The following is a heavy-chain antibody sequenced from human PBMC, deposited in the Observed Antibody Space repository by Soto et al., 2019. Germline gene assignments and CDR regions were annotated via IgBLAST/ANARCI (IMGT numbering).Heavy chain of an antibody. V-gene: IGHV3-64*01. CDR3: EREAVTPVCCYYYMDV. D-gene: IGHD4-17*01. CDR1: GFTFSSYA. CDR2: ISSNGGST. Sequence: EVQLVESGGGLVQPGGSLRLSCASSGFTFSSYAMHWVSQAPGKGLEYVSAISSNGGSTYYANSVKGRFTISRDNSMNTLYLQMGSLRAEDMAVYYCEREAVTPVCCYYYMDVWGKGTTVTVSS. J-gene: IGHJ6*03.